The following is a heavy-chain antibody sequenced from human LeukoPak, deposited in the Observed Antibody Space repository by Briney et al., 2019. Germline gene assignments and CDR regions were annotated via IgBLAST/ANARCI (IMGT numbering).Heavy chain of an antibody. J-gene: IGHJ4*02. CDR1: GFXFSSYG. D-gene: IGHD6-13*01. CDR2: ISYDGSNK. V-gene: IGHV3-30*18. CDR3: AKTITSIAAAGRSDY. Sequence: PGGSLRLSCAASGFXFSSYGIHWVRQAPGKGLEWVAVISYDGSNKYYADSVKGRFTISRDNSKNTLYLQMNSLRAEDTAVYYCAKTITSIAAAGRSDYWGQGTLVTVSS.